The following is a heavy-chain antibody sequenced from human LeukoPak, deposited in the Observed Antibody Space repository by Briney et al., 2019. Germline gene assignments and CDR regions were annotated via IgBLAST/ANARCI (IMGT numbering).Heavy chain of an antibody. CDR2: ISWNSGSI. D-gene: IGHD4-17*01. J-gene: IGHJ4*02. V-gene: IGHV3-9*01. CDR1: GFTFDDYA. CDR3: AKDMRLRTTVTTIGFDY. Sequence: PGGSLRLSCAASGFTFDDYAMHWVRQAPGKGLEWVSGISWNSGSIGYADSVKGRFTFSRDNAKNSLYLQMNSLRAEDTALYYCAKDMRLRTTVTTIGFDYWGQGTLVTVSS.